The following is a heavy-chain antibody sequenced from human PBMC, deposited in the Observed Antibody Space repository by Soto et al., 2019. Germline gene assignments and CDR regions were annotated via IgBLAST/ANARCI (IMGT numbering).Heavy chain of an antibody. V-gene: IGHV4-39*02. J-gene: IGHJ6*02. CDR3: VRGDCARGVCRFPGMDV. Sequence: SETLSLTCTVSGGSIRSSSNYWGWIRQTPGTGLEWIGSIYYSGATYHNPSLKSRVTISIDLSKNHSSLKVNSLTAADSAVYYCVRGDCARGVCRFPGMDVWGQGTTVTVSS. D-gene: IGHD2-8*01. CDR1: GGSIRSSSNY. CDR2: IYYSGAT.